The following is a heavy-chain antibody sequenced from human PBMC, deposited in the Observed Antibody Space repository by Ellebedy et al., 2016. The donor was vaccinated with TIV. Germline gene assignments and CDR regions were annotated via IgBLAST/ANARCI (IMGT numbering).Heavy chain of an antibody. CDR1: GGTFSNYA. Sequence: AASVKVSCKASGGTFSNYATSWVRQAPGQGLEWMGGIIPVLGTANYAQKFQGRLTITADESTSTAYMELSSLGSEDTAVYYCGSGYSKYGMDVWGQGTTVIVSS. CDR2: IIPVLGTA. J-gene: IGHJ6*02. V-gene: IGHV1-69*13. CDR3: GSGYSKYGMDV. D-gene: IGHD5-18*01.